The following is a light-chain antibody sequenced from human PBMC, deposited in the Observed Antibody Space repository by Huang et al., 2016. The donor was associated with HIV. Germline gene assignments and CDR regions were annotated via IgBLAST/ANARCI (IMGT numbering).Light chain of an antibody. CDR1: QDISNY. V-gene: IGKV1-33*01. CDR3: QQYDNLPPFT. J-gene: IGKJ3*01. CDR2: DAS. Sequence: DIQMIQSPSSLSASVGDRVTITCQASQDISNYLNWYQQKPGKAPKLLIYDASNLETGVPSRFSGSGSGTDLTFTISSLQPEDIATYYCQQYDNLPPFTFGPGTKVDIK.